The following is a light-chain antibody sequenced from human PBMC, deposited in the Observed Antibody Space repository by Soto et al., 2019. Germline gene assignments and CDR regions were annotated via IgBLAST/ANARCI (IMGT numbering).Light chain of an antibody. Sequence: EVVLTQSPDTLSLSPGERATLCCRTSHSVDIYLAWYQQKPGQAPRLLLYDSYNRVSGIPTRFSGSGSGTDFTLTISSLEPEDSAVYYCQQRKYWPPLTFGGGTKVEIK. V-gene: IGKV3-11*01. CDR2: DSY. CDR1: HSVDIY. J-gene: IGKJ4*01. CDR3: QQRKYWPPLT.